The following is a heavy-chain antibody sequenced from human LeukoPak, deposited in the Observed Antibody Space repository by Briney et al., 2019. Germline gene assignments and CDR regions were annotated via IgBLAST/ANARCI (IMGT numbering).Heavy chain of an antibody. CDR3: ARDLKMAAGGTYYYYGMDV. Sequence: GGSLRLSCAASGNYWMHWVRQAPGEGLVWVSHINSDGSWTGYADSVKGRFTISRDNAKNSLYLQMTSLRAEDTAVYHCARDLKMAAGGTYYYYGMDVWGQGTTVTVSS. J-gene: IGHJ6*02. V-gene: IGHV3-74*01. CDR1: GNYW. CDR2: INSDGSWT. D-gene: IGHD6-13*01.